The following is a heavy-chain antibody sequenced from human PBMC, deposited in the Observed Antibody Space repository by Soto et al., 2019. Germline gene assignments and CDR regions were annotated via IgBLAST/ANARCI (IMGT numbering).Heavy chain of an antibody. Sequence: ASVKVSCKASGYTFTGHYIHWVRQAPEQGPEWMGEIGPGSGATRYAQRFQGRVTMTRDMSITTVYMELNNLSPDNTAVYYCGRGRSGQIVVFYWGQGTPVTVSS. CDR2: IGPGSGAT. CDR1: GYTFTGHY. J-gene: IGHJ4*02. CDR3: GRGRSGQIVVFY. V-gene: IGHV1-2*02. D-gene: IGHD1-26*01.